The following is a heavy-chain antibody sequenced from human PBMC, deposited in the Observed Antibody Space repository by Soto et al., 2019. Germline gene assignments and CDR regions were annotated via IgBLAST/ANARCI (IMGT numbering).Heavy chain of an antibody. CDR3: VKGYWKGDV. CDR2: ISGSGGSI. V-gene: IGHV3-23*01. Sequence: GGSLGLSCAASGFTFSTYAMNWVRQAPGNGLEWVSAISGSGGSIHYADSVKGRFTISRDNSKNTLYLQMNSLRDEDTAVYHCVKGYWKGDVWGQGTTVTVSS. J-gene: IGHJ6*02. CDR1: GFTFSTYA. D-gene: IGHD1-1*01.